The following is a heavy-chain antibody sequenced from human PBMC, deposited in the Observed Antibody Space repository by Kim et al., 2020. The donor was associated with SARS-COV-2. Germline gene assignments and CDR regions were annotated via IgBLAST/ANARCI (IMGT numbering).Heavy chain of an antibody. D-gene: IGHD1-1*01. Sequence: SDTLSLTCAVSGGSVSSKNWWSWARQPPGKGLEWIGEIYHTGTTNYNPSLKSRVTISVDRSKNQVSLKLTSVTAADTAVYYCGRTLDYYYGMDVWGQGTTVTVSS. V-gene: IGHV4-4*02. CDR1: GGSVSSKNW. CDR2: IYHTGTT. J-gene: IGHJ6*02. CDR3: GRTLDYYYGMDV.